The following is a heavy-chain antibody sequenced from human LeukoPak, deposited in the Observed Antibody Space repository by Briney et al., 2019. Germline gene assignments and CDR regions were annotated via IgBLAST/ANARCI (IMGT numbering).Heavy chain of an antibody. D-gene: IGHD2-2*01. Sequence: ASVTVSCKASGYTFTIYGISWVRQAPGQGLGWMGWISAYNGNTNYAQKLQGRVTMTTDTSTSTAYMELRSLRSDDTAVYYCARDLVVVPAAIYHYWGQGTLVTVSS. J-gene: IGHJ4*02. CDR2: ISAYNGNT. V-gene: IGHV1-18*01. CDR1: GYTFTIYG. CDR3: ARDLVVVPAAIYHY.